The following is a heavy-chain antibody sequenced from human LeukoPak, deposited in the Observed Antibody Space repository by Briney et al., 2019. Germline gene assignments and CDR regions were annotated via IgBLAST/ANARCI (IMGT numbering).Heavy chain of an antibody. J-gene: IGHJ6*03. D-gene: IGHD3-10*01. V-gene: IGHV4-59*01. CDR2: IYYSGST. CDR3: AGGRGYYYYYMDV. Sequence: SETLSLTCTVSGGSISSYYWSWIRQPPGKGLEWIGYIYYSGSTNYNPSLKSRVTISVDTSKNQFSLKLSSVTAADTAVYYCAGGRGYYYYYMDVWGKGTTVTISS. CDR1: GGSISSYY.